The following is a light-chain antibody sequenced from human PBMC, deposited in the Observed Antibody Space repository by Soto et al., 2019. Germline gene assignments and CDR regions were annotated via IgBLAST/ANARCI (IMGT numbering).Light chain of an antibody. CDR3: ASHTSSNTRV. V-gene: IGLV2-14*03. J-gene: IGLJ1*01. CDR2: EVH. Sequence: QSALTQPASVSGSPGQSIAISGIGTSSDVGAYDYVSWYQQHPDRAPKLMVYEVHNRPSGVSNRFSGSKSVNTATLTISGLQPADEADYYCASHTSSNTRVFGTGTKVTVL. CDR1: SSDVGAYDY.